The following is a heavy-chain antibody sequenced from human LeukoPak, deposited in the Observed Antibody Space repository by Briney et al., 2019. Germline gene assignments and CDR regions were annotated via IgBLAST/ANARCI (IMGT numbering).Heavy chain of an antibody. Sequence: GESLKISCKGSGYSFTSYGIGWVRQMPGKGLEWMGIIYPGDSDTRYSPSFQGQVTISADKSISTAYLQWSSLKASDTAMYYCARHQTLSNYYGSGSLGGAFDIWGQGTMVTVSS. J-gene: IGHJ3*02. D-gene: IGHD3-10*01. CDR1: GYSFTSYG. V-gene: IGHV5-51*01. CDR2: IYPGDSDT. CDR3: ARHQTLSNYYGSGSLGGAFDI.